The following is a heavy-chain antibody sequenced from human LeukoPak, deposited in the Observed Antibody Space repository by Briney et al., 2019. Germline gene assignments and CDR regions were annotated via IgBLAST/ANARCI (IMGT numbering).Heavy chain of an antibody. J-gene: IGHJ5*02. D-gene: IGHD6-19*01. CDR3: ARRTGMTLPGWLRVVDL. CDR1: GFTFGSYS. CDR2: ISSTSSYI. Sequence: GGSLRLSCAASGFTFGSYSMNWVRQVPGKGLQWVSSISSTSSYIYYADSVKGRFTVSRDNAKNSLSLQMNSLGAEDTAVYYCARRTGMTLPGWLRVVDLWGQGTLVTVSS. V-gene: IGHV3-21*01.